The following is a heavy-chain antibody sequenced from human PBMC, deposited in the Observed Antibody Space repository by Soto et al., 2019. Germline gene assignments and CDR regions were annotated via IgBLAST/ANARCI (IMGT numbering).Heavy chain of an antibody. CDR1: GGSISSGGYY. V-gene: IGHV4-31*03. D-gene: IGHD3-9*01. Sequence: PSETLSLTCTVSGGSISSGGYYWSWIRQHPGKGLEWIGYIYYSGSTYYNPSLKSRVTISVDTSKNQFSLKLSSVTAADTAVYYCARAPQYTLTGPYYFDYWGQGTLVTVSS. CDR2: IYYSGST. J-gene: IGHJ4*02. CDR3: ARAPQYTLTGPYYFDY.